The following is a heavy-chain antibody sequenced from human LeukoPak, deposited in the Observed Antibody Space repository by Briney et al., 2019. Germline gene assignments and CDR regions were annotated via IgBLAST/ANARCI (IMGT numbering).Heavy chain of an antibody. Sequence: GGSLRLSCAASGFTFSNAWMSWIRQAPGKGLEWVSYISSSSSYTNYADSVRGRFTISRDNAKNSLFLQMNSLRAEDTAVYYCAKGATVSATGTIDYWGQGTLVTVSS. V-gene: IGHV3-11*05. D-gene: IGHD6-13*01. CDR3: AKGATVSATGTIDY. J-gene: IGHJ4*02. CDR1: GFTFSNAW. CDR2: ISSSSSYT.